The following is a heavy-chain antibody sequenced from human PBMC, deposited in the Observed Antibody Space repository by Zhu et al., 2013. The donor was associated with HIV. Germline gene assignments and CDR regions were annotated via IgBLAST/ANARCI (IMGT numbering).Heavy chain of an antibody. J-gene: IGHJ5*02. D-gene: IGHD3-10*01. V-gene: IGHV4-34*01. Sequence: QVQLQQWGAGLLKPSETLSLTCAVYGGSFSGYYWSWIRQPPGKGLEWIGEINHSGSTNYNPSLKSRVTISVDTSKNQFSLKLSSVTAADTAVYYCARGLPFHYYGSGSYYNHWGQGTLVTVSS. CDR2: INHSGST. CDR3: ARGLPFHYYGSGSYYNH. CDR1: GGSFSGYY.